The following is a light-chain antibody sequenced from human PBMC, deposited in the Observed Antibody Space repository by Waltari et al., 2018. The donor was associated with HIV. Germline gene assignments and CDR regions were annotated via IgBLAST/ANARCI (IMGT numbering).Light chain of an antibody. V-gene: IGKV1-5*03. CDR3: QHYNPYST. CDR1: QSVSSS. Sequence: DIQLTQAPSTLSASVGDRVSITCRASQSVSSSLAWYQLKPGRAPKLLIYKASTLKSGVPSRFSGRGSGTDFTLTITGLQSDDFATYYCQHYNPYSTFDQGTKVEIK. J-gene: IGKJ1*01. CDR2: KAS.